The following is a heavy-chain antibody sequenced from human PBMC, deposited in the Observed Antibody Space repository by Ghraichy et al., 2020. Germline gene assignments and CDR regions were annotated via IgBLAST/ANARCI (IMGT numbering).Heavy chain of an antibody. Sequence: GGSLRLSCAASGFTFSSYAMSWVRQAPGKGLEWVSAISGSGGSTYYADSVKGRFTISRDNSKNTLYLQMNSLRAEDTAVYYCAKDVKGAYGDYAEYWYFDLWGRGTLVTVSS. D-gene: IGHD4-17*01. CDR2: ISGSGGST. J-gene: IGHJ2*01. CDR3: AKDVKGAYGDYAEYWYFDL. CDR1: GFTFSSYA. V-gene: IGHV3-23*01.